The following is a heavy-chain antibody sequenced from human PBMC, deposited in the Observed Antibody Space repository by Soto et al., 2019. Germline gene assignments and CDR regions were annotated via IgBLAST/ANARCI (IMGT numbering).Heavy chain of an antibody. CDR2: MNPNSGNT. CDR3: ARCLTIFGVVTLTYYYYGMDV. D-gene: IGHD3-3*01. J-gene: IGHJ6*02. V-gene: IGHV1-8*01. CDR1: GYTFTSYD. Sequence: QVQLVQSGAEVKKPGASVKVSCKASGYTFTSYDINWVRQATGQGLEWMGWMNPNSGNTGYAQKFQGRVTMTRNTSISTAYMELSSLRSEDTAVYYCARCLTIFGVVTLTYYYYGMDVWGQGTTVTVSS.